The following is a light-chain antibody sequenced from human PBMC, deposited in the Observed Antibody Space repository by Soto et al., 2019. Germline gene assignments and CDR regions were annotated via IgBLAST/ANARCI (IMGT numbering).Light chain of an antibody. CDR2: NSN. CDR3: AAWEDSLDNGVV. Sequence: QSVLTQPPSASGTPGQRVTISCSGSSSNIGSNSVNWYQQLPGTAPKLLIYNSNQRPSGVPDRFSGSKSGTSASLAISGLQSEDEADYYCAAWEDSLDNGVVFGGGTKLTVL. V-gene: IGLV1-44*01. CDR1: SSNIGSNS. J-gene: IGLJ2*01.